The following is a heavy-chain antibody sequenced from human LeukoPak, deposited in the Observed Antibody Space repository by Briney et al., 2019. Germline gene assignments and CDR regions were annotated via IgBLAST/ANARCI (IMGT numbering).Heavy chain of an antibody. CDR2: ISSSGSTK. V-gene: IGHV3-48*01. Sequence: GGSLRLSCGASGITFSSYSMNWVRQAPGKGLEWASYISSSGSTKYYADSVKGRFTISRDNSKNTLYLQMNSLRAEDTAVYYCARVGGYSYGYFDYWGQGTLVTVSS. J-gene: IGHJ4*02. D-gene: IGHD5-18*01. CDR3: ARVGGYSYGYFDY. CDR1: GITFSSYS.